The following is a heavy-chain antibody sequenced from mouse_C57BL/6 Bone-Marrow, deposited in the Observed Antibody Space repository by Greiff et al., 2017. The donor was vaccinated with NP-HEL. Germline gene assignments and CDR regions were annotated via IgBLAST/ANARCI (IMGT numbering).Heavy chain of an antibody. CDR3: TRGYYGSSFYYFDY. D-gene: IGHD1-1*01. CDR2: ISSGGDYI. Sequence: EVQRVESGEGLVKPGGSLKLSCAASGFTFSSFAMSWVRQTPEKRLEWVAYISSGGDYIYYADTVKGRFTISRDNARNTLYLQMSSLKSEDTAMYYCTRGYYGSSFYYFDYWGQGTTLTVSS. V-gene: IGHV5-9-1*02. J-gene: IGHJ2*01. CDR1: GFTFSSFA.